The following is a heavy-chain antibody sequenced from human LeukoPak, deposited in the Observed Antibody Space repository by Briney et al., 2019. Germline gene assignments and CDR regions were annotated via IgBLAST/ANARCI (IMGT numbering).Heavy chain of an antibody. CDR2: IDWDDDK. CDR1: GFSLSTSQMR. Sequence: SGPTLVKXTQTLTLTCTFSGFSLSTSQMRVTWIRQPPGKALEWLALIDWDDDKFYSTSLRTRLTISKDTSKNQVVLTMTNMDPVDTATYYCARHGVSTAGHYFDYWGQGTLVTVSS. D-gene: IGHD4-17*01. CDR3: ARHGVSTAGHYFDY. V-gene: IGHV2-70*04. J-gene: IGHJ4*02.